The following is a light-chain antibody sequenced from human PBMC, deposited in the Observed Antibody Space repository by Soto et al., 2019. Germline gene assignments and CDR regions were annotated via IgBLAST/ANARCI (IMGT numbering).Light chain of an antibody. CDR3: SSYTSSSTSF. CDR2: DVS. J-gene: IGLJ1*01. Sequence: QSALTQPASVSGSPGQSITISCTGTSSDVVGYTYVSWYQQHPGKAPKLMIYDVSNRPSGVSNRFSGSKSGNTASLTISGLQAEDEADYYCSSYTSSSTSFFGTGTKVTVL. CDR1: SSDVVGYTY. V-gene: IGLV2-14*01.